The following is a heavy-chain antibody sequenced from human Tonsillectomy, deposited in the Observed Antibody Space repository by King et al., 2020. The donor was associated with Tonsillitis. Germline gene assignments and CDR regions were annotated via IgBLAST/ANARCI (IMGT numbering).Heavy chain of an antibody. D-gene: IGHD1-1*01. V-gene: IGHV3-30*03. CDR2: ISYDGGDH. J-gene: IGHJ4*02. Sequence: VQLVESGGGVVQPGRSLRLSCAASGFTFSSYGMHWVRQAPGKGLEWVALISYDGGDHYCADSVKGRFSISRDNSKNTLYLQMNSLSAEDTAVYYCAREERVWKTTDFDSWGQGTLVTVSS. CDR1: GFTFSSYG. CDR3: AREERVWKTTDFDS.